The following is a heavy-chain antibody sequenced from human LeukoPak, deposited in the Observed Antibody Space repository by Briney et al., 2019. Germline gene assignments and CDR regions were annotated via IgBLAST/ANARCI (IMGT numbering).Heavy chain of an antibody. V-gene: IGHV1-45*02. J-gene: IGHJ3*02. CDR1: GYTFTYRY. D-gene: IGHD6-13*01. Sequence: GASVKVSCKASGYTFTYRYLHWVRQAPGQALEWMGWITPFNGNTNYAQKFQDRVTITGDRSMSTAYMELSSLRSEDTAMYYCARSRGLAAAVSLHDAFDIWGQGTMVTVSS. CDR3: ARSRGLAAAVSLHDAFDI. CDR2: ITPFNGNT.